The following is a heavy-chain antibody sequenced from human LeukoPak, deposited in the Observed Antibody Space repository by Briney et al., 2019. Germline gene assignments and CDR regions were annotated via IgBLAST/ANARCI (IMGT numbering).Heavy chain of an antibody. J-gene: IGHJ5*02. CDR3: ARAGVRYFDGLDP. D-gene: IGHD3-9*01. Sequence: ASASVSCKSSGYTFTIYDINWVRQAPGQGGEGVGWMNPISGNTLYAQKFQGSVTMTRDTSINTAYMELSSLRSEDTAVYYCARAGVRYFDGLDPWGQGTLVTVSS. CDR2: MNPISGNT. CDR1: GYTFTIYD. V-gene: IGHV1-8*01.